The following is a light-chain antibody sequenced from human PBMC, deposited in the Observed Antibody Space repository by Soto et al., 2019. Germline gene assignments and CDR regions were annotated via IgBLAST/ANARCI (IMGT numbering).Light chain of an antibody. Sequence: DIQMTQSPSTLSASVGDRVIITCRASQSISSWLAWYQQRPGKAPKLLIFDASSLESGVPSRFSGSGSGTEFTLTISSLQPDDFATYCCQQYNSYSKTFGQGTKVDIK. J-gene: IGKJ1*01. CDR2: DAS. V-gene: IGKV1-5*01. CDR1: QSISSW. CDR3: QQYNSYSKT.